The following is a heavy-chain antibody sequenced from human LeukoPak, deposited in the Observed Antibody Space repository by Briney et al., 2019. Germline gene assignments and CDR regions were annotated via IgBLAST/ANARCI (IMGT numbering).Heavy chain of an antibody. V-gene: IGHV4-39*01. Sequence: SETLSLTCTVSGGSISSSSYYWGWIRQPPGKGLEWIGSIYYSGSTYYNPSLKSRVTISVDTSKNQFSLKLSSVTAADTAVYYCATLGITMVRGVTYGMDVWGQGTTVTVSS. CDR3: ATLGITMVRGVTYGMDV. J-gene: IGHJ6*02. CDR1: GGSISSSSYY. D-gene: IGHD3-10*01. CDR2: IYYSGST.